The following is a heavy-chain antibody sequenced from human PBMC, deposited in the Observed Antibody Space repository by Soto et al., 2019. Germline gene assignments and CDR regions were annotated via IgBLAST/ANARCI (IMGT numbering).Heavy chain of an antibody. CDR1: GFTFSGSA. V-gene: IGHV3-73*02. D-gene: IGHD2-21*01. CDR3: TRGSCKIGWYVDL. Sequence: EVQLVESGGGLVQPGGFLKLSCAASGFTFSGSAIHWVRQASGKGLEWVGRVRGKAYSYATGYGASVQGRFTISRDDSKNTAYQQMNSLKTEDTAVYYCTRGSCKIGWYVDLWGRGTLVTVSS. CDR2: VRGKAYSYAT. J-gene: IGHJ2*01.